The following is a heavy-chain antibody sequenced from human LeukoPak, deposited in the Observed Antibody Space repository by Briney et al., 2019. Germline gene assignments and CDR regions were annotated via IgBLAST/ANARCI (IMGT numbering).Heavy chain of an antibody. D-gene: IGHD1-26*01. J-gene: IGHJ5*02. Sequence: ASVKVSCKASGGTFSSYAISWVRQAPGQGLEWMGGIIPIFGTANYAQKFQGRVTITADESTSTAYMELSSLRSKDTAVYYCARDRRASGSYYRWFDPWGQGTLVTVSS. V-gene: IGHV1-69*01. CDR2: IIPIFGTA. CDR3: ARDRRASGSYYRWFDP. CDR1: GGTFSSYA.